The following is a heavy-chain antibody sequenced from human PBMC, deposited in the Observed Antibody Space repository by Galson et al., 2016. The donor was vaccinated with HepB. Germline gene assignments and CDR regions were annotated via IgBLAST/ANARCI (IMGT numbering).Heavy chain of an antibody. V-gene: IGHV3-30*04. CDR2: ISSDGSYK. CDR1: GFTFSSYA. Sequence: SLRLSCAASGFTFSSYAMHWVRQAPGKGLEWVAIISSDGSYKYYADSVKGRFTISRDNSKNPLYLQMNSLRAEDTAVYYCATGVVISYYYGLDVWGQGTTVTVSS. CDR3: ATGVVISYYYGLDV. J-gene: IGHJ6*02. D-gene: IGHD3-3*01.